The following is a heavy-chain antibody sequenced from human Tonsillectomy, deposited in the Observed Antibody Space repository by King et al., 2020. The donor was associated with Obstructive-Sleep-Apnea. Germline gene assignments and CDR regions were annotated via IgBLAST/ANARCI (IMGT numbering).Heavy chain of an antibody. D-gene: IGHD3-10*01. CDR3: AKLLWFGELFGKYGMDV. Sequence: VQLVESGGGLVRPGGSLRLSCAASGFTFSSYAMTWVRQAPGKGLEWVSAIRVSVGSRYCADSVKGRFTISRDNAQNTLYLQRNSLRAEDKAVYYCAKLLWFGELFGKYGMDVWGQGTTVTVSS. J-gene: IGHJ6*02. V-gene: IGHV3-23*04. CDR1: GFTFSSYA. CDR2: IRVSVGSR.